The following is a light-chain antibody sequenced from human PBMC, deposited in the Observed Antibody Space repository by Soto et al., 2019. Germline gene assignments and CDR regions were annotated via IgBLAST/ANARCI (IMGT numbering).Light chain of an antibody. CDR3: AAWDDSLSGVR. J-gene: IGLJ2*01. CDR1: SSNIGSNY. Sequence: QPVLTQPPSASGAPGQRVTISCSGSSSNIGSNYVYWYQQLPGTAPKLLIYRNNQRRSGVPDRFSGSKSGTSVSLAISGLRSEDEANYDCAAWDDSLSGVRFGGGTKLTVL. CDR2: RNN. V-gene: IGLV1-47*01.